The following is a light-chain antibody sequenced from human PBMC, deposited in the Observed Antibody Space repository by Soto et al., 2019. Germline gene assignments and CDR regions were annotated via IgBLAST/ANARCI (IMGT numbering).Light chain of an antibody. CDR1: QSVGSN. Sequence: EIVMTQSPATLSVSPGEGATLSCRASQSVGSNLAWYQQKPGQAPRLLIFGASTRATGIPARFSGSGSGTEFTLNISSLQSEDFAVYYCQQYNNWLRTFGQGTKVDIK. J-gene: IGKJ1*01. V-gene: IGKV3-15*01. CDR3: QQYNNWLRT. CDR2: GAS.